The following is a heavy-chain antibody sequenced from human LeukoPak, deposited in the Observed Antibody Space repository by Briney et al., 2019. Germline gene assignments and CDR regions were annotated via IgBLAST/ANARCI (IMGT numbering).Heavy chain of an antibody. CDR3: ARDAGDGYSIDY. D-gene: IGHD5-18*01. J-gene: IGHJ4*02. Sequence: PGGSLRLSCAASGFTFSRYSMNWVRQAPGKGLEWVSYISHDSSAIYFADSVKGRFTISRDNVKNSLYLQMNSLRDGDTAVYYCARDAGDGYSIDYWGQGTLVTVSS. CDR1: GFTFSRYS. V-gene: IGHV3-48*02. CDR2: ISHDSSAI.